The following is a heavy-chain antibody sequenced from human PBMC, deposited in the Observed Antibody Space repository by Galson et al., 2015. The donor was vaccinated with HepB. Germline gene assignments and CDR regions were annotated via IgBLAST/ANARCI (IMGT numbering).Heavy chain of an antibody. J-gene: IGHJ6*02. CDR3: ARDPFRIAVAGTGYYYGMDV. CDR2: IIPIFGTA. D-gene: IGHD6-19*01. CDR1: GGTFSSYA. Sequence: SCKASGGTFSSYAISWVRQAPGQGLEWMGGIIPIFGTANYAQKFQGRVTITADESTSTAYMELSSLRSEDTAVYYCARDPFRIAVAGTGYYYGMDVWGQGTTVTVSS. V-gene: IGHV1-69*01.